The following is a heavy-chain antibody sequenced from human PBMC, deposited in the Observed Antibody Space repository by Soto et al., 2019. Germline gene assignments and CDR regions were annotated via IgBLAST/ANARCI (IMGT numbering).Heavy chain of an antibody. CDR2: INHSGST. Sequence: SETLSLTCAVYGGSFSGYYWSWIRQPPGKGLEWIGEINHSGSTNYNPSLKSRVTISVDTSKNQFSLKLSSVTAADTAVYYCARFGPRPTAYCGGDCLDYWGQGTLVTVSS. D-gene: IGHD2-21*02. CDR3: ARFGPRPTAYCGGDCLDY. J-gene: IGHJ4*02. V-gene: IGHV4-34*01. CDR1: GGSFSGYY.